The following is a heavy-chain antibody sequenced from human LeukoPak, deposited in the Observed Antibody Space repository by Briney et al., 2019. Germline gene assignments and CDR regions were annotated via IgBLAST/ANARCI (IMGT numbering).Heavy chain of an antibody. CDR1: GFTFSGSA. Sequence: GGSLRLSCAASGFTFSGSAMHWVRQASGKGLEWVGGIRSKANSYATAYAASVKGRFTISRDDSKNTAYLQMNSLKTEDTAVYYCNSFLQGRVGYYGMDVWGQGTTVTVSS. CDR3: NSFLQGRVGYYGMDV. CDR2: IRSKANSYAT. D-gene: IGHD2-2*01. V-gene: IGHV3-73*01. J-gene: IGHJ6*02.